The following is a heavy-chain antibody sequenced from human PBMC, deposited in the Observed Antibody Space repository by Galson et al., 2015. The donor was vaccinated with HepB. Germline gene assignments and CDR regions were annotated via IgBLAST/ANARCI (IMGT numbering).Heavy chain of an antibody. CDR2: ISPMLGTA. D-gene: IGHD4-11*01. J-gene: IGHJ6*03. V-gene: IGHV1-69*13. CDR1: GGTFSSYA. Sequence: SVKVSCKASGGTFSSYAFHWVRQAPGQGLEWMGGISPMLGTANYAQKFQGRVTILADESTSTAFMELRSLRSEDTAVYYCARDGTAVTTPDYYYSYMDVWGKGTTVTVSS. CDR3: ARDGTAVTTPDYYYSYMDV.